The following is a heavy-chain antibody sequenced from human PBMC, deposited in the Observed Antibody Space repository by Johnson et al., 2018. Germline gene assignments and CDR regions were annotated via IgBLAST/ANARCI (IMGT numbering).Heavy chain of an antibody. CDR2: IAYDGSRA. D-gene: IGHD2/OR15-2a*01. CDR1: GFSFTNYW. CDR3: VREGFYGSLDI. Sequence: VQLQESGGGLVQXGGSXRIXCTASGFSFTNYWMHWVRQAPGKGLVWVSRIAYDGSRADSAASVKGRFSISRDNAKNTFHLQMNSLRVDETALYYCVREGFYGSLDIWGHGTLVSVSS. V-gene: IGHV3-74*01. J-gene: IGHJ3*02.